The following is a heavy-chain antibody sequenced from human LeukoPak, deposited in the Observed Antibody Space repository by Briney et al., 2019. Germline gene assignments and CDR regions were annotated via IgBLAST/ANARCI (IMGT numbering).Heavy chain of an antibody. V-gene: IGHV3-30*18. Sequence: GRSLRLSCAASGFTFSSYGMHWVRQAPGKGLEWVAVISYDGSNKYYADSVKGQFTISRDDSKNTLYLQMNSLRAEDTAVYYCAKGKHDYGDYDDYFDYWGQGTLVTVSS. CDR2: ISYDGSNK. CDR1: GFTFSSYG. CDR3: AKGKHDYGDYDDYFDY. J-gene: IGHJ4*02. D-gene: IGHD4-17*01.